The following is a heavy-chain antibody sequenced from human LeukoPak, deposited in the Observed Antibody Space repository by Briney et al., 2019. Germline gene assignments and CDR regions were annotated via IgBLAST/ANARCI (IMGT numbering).Heavy chain of an antibody. CDR1: GFTLSSYW. CDR3: VRDETWNFGLSWYDGYDI. Sequence: GGSLRLSCTASGFTLSSYWMAWVRQAPGKGLEWVANIKQDESEKNYVDSVKGRFTISRDNAKNSLYLQMNSLRVEDTAVYYCVRDETWNFGLSWYDGYDIWGQGTMVTVSS. CDR2: IKQDESEK. J-gene: IGHJ3*02. D-gene: IGHD1-7*01. V-gene: IGHV3-7*01.